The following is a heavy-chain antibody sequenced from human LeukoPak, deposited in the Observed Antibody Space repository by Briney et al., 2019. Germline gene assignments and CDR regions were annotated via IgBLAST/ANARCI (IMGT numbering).Heavy chain of an antibody. J-gene: IGHJ4*02. D-gene: IGHD3-9*01. CDR1: GFTFDDYT. CDR2: ISWDGGST. Sequence: GGSLRLSCAASGFTFDDYTMHWVRQAPGKGLEWVSLISWDGGSTYYADSVKGRFTISRDNSKNSLYLQMNSLRTEDTALYYCAKDSRGSHYDILTGYLDYWGQGTLVTVSS. V-gene: IGHV3-43*01. CDR3: AKDSRGSHYDILTGYLDY.